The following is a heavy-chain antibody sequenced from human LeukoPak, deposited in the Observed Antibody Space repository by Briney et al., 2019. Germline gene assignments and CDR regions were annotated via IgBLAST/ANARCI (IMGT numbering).Heavy chain of an antibody. CDR2: IIPIFGTA. Sequence: ASVKVSCKASGGTFSSYAISWVRQAPGQGLEWMGGIIPIFGTANYAQKFQGRVTITADESTSTAYMELSSLRSEDTAVYYCARSYYYDSGGYCFDYWGQGTLVTVSS. CDR1: GGTFSSYA. D-gene: IGHD3-22*01. CDR3: ARSYYYDSGGYCFDY. V-gene: IGHV1-69*13. J-gene: IGHJ4*02.